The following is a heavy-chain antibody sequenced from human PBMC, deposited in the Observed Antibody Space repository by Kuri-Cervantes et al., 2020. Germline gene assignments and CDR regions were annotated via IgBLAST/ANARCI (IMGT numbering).Heavy chain of an antibody. V-gene: IGHV3-7*01. CDR1: GFG. CDR2: IKQDGSEK. Sequence: GGSLRLSCAASGFGQAPGKGLEWVANIKQDGSEKDYVDSVKGRFPISRDNAKSSLYLQMNSLRAEDTAVYYCAGDRGGDYGETHAFDIWGQGTMVTVSS. D-gene: IGHD4-17*01. J-gene: IGHJ3*02. CDR3: AGDRGGDYGETHAFDI.